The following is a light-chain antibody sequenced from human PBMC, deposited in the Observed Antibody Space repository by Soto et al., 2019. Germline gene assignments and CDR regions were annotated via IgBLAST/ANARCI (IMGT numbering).Light chain of an antibody. Sequence: EIVMTQSPATLSVSPGERATLSCRASQSVNSNLAWYQQKPGQAPRLLIYGASTRATGIPARFSGSGSGTEFTLTISSLLSEDSAVYYCQQFHKWPPFTFGPGTKVEIK. CDR2: GAS. V-gene: IGKV3-15*01. CDR1: QSVNSN. CDR3: QQFHKWPPFT. J-gene: IGKJ3*01.